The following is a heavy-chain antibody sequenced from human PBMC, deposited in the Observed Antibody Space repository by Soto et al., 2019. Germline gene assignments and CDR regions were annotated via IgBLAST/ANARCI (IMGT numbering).Heavy chain of an antibody. CDR1: GFTFSSYG. J-gene: IGHJ4*02. V-gene: IGHV3-30*03. D-gene: IGHD3-3*01. CDR3: AIGHYDFWSGYYLY. CDR2: ISYDGSNK. Sequence: GGSLRLSCAASGFTFSSYGMHWVRQAPGKGLEWVAVISYDGSNKYYADSVKGRFTISRDNSKNTLYLQMNSLRAEDTAVYYCAIGHYDFWSGYYLYWGQGTLVNVAS.